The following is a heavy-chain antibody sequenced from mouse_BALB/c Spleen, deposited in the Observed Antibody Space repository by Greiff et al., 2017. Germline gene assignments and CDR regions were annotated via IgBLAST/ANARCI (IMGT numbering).Heavy chain of an antibody. CDR1: GFTFSNYW. V-gene: IGHV6-6*02. CDR3: TRPPYYGSSYDAY. CDR2: IRLKSNNYAT. Sequence: EVQLVESGGGLVQPGGSMKLSCVASGFTFSNYWMNWVRQSPEKGLEWVAEIRLKSNNYATHYAESVKGRFTISRDDSKSSVYLQMNNLRAEDTGIYYCTRPPYYGSSYDAYWGQGTLVTVSA. J-gene: IGHJ3*01. D-gene: IGHD1-1*01.